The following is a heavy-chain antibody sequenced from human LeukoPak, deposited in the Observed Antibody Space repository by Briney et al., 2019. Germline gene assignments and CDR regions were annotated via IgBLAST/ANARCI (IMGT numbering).Heavy chain of an antibody. CDR1: GNSFTNYY. CDR2: IYFRDSRT. CDR3: ATYPPGWYSMDV. J-gene: IGHJ6*02. D-gene: IGHD1-14*01. Sequence: GESLKISCKGSGNSFTNYYIGWVRPMPGEGLEWMGLIYFRDSRTRYSPSFQGQVTISADTSIDTAYLQWSSLRASDTAMYYCATYPPGWYSMDVWGQGTAVTVSS. V-gene: IGHV5-51*01.